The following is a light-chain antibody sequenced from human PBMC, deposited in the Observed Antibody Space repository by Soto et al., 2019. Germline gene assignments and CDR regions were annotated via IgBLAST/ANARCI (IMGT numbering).Light chain of an antibody. CDR1: QNIGNW. CDR3: QQANIFPFT. V-gene: IGKV1-12*02. J-gene: IGKJ4*01. CDR2: AAS. Sequence: DIQMTQSPSSVAASVGDRVTITCRASQNIGNWLAWYQQKPWKVPQLLIYAASSLPSGVPSRFSGSRSGPNFTLTISSLQPEDCATYYCQQANIFPFTFGGGTRVEI.